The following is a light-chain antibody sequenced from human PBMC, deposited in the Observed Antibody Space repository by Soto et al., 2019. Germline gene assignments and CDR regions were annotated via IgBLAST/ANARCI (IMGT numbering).Light chain of an antibody. J-gene: IGKJ5*01. CDR1: QSVSST. Sequence: VITQSRGTLSVSPGERATLSCRASQSVSSTLAWHHQRPGHAPRLLIYGASTRAAGVPARFSGGGSGTEFTLTITSLQSEDFAVYWCQQYSNWSLTFGPGTRLEIK. CDR2: GAS. CDR3: QQYSNWSLT. V-gene: IGKV3D-15*01.